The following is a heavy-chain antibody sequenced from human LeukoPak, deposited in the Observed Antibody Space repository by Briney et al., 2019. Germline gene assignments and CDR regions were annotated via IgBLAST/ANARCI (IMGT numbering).Heavy chain of an antibody. J-gene: IGHJ5*02. V-gene: IGHV3-48*01. CDR1: GFTFSSYS. CDR3: ARDSGIAVAGGYP. Sequence: GGSLRLSCAASGFTFSSYSMNWVRQAPGKGLEWVSYISSSGSTIYYADSVKGRFTISRDNAKNSLYLQMNSLRAEDTAVYYCARDSGIAVAGGYPWGQGTLVTVSS. D-gene: IGHD6-19*01. CDR2: ISSSGSTI.